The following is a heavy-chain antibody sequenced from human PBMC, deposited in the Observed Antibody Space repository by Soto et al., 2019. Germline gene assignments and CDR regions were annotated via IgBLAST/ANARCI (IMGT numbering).Heavy chain of an antibody. Sequence: PGGSLRLSCAASGFTISNAWMNWVRQAPGKGLEWVGRIKSKTDGGTTDYAAPVKGRFTISRDDSKNTLYLQMNSLKTEDTAVYYCTTDKLNLLWFGEPPVVDVWGQGTTVTVSS. J-gene: IGHJ6*02. V-gene: IGHV3-15*07. CDR2: IKSKTDGGTT. D-gene: IGHD3-10*01. CDR1: GFTISNAW. CDR3: TTDKLNLLWFGEPPVVDV.